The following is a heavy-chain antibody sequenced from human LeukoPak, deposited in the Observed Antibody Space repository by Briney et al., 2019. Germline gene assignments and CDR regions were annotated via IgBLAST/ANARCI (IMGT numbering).Heavy chain of an antibody. CDR1: GDSMTGYY. Sequence: PSETLSLTCTVSGDSMTGYYWTWIRQPPGKELEWIGYIYYTGNTNYNPSLKSRITISLDTSRNQFSLKLSSVAAADTAVYYCARDRLRGHFDIWGQGTMVTVSS. D-gene: IGHD5-12*01. CDR3: ARDRLRGHFDI. J-gene: IGHJ3*02. V-gene: IGHV4-59*01. CDR2: IYYTGNT.